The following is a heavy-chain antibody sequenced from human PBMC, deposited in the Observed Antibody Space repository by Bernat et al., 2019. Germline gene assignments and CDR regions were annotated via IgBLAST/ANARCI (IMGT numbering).Heavy chain of an antibody. J-gene: IGHJ4*02. CDR1: GFSLSTNGVG. Sequence: QITLKESGPTLVKPTQTLTLTCTFSGFSLSTNGVGVGWIRQPPGKALEWLAHIFWDDDTRYSPSLRSRLTITKDTSKHQVVLTMTNMDPVDTATYYCAHRFSTSGTFGYWGQGTLVTVSS. D-gene: IGHD3-10*01. CDR3: AHRFSTSGTFGY. V-gene: IGHV2-5*02. CDR2: IFWDDDT.